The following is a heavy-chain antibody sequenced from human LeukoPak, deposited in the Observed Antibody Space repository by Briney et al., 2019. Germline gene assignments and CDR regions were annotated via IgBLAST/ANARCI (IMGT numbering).Heavy chain of an antibody. J-gene: IGHJ4*02. Sequence: ASVKVSCKAAGYTVTSYDINWVGQSTGQGLEWMGWRNPKSGNACYEQQFQGRVTKTRNTSIIKAYMERSGLRSEDTAVYYSAREMVVAANFDYWGQGTLVTVSS. CDR2: RNPKSGNA. D-gene: IGHD2-15*01. CDR1: GYTVTSYD. V-gene: IGHV1-8*01. CDR3: AREMVVAANFDY.